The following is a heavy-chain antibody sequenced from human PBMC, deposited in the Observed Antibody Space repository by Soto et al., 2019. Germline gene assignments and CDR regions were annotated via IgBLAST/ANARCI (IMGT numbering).Heavy chain of an antibody. Sequence: GASVKVSCKASGYTFTSYGISWVRQAPGQGLEWMGWISAYNGNTNYAQKLQGRVTMTTDTSTSTAYMELRSLRSDDTAVYYYARVRGKSSWYWWFDPWGQGTLVTVSS. CDR1: GYTFTSYG. D-gene: IGHD6-13*01. J-gene: IGHJ5*02. CDR2: ISAYNGNT. V-gene: IGHV1-18*01. CDR3: ARVRGKSSWYWWFDP.